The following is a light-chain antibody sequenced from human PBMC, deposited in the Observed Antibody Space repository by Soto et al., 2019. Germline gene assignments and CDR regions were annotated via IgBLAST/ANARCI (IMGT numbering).Light chain of an antibody. CDR1: QAIDSW. Sequence: DIQMTQSPSSVSASVGDRVTITCRASQAIDSWVAWYQQKPGEAPKLLIFTGSLLHSGVPPRFSGSGSGTDFTLTISSLQPEEFATYCGQQTLSFPPTFGQGTKV. CDR2: TGS. CDR3: QQTLSFPPT. V-gene: IGKV1-12*01. J-gene: IGKJ1*01.